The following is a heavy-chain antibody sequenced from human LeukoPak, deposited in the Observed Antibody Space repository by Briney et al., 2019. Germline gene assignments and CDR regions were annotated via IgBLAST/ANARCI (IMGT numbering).Heavy chain of an antibody. J-gene: IGHJ6*02. CDR3: ARGHVPRYCSSTSCSHLDV. CDR1: GGSFSGYY. Sequence: SETLSLTCAVYGGSFSGYYWSWIRQPPGKGLEWIGEINHSGSTNYNPSLKSRVTISVDTSKNQFSLKLSSVTAADTAVYYCARGHVPRYCSSTSCSHLDVWGQGTTVTVSS. CDR2: INHSGST. V-gene: IGHV4-34*01. D-gene: IGHD2-2*01.